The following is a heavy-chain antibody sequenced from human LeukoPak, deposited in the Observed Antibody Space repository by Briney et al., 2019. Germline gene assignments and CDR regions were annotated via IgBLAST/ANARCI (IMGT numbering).Heavy chain of an antibody. V-gene: IGHV1-2*02. J-gene: IGHJ3*01. CDR1: GYTLADYY. CDR3: ARDIPSTIYGYDV. Sequence: ASVTVFCTASGYTLADYYIHWLRQAPGQGLEWMGWIKSNRGGTQYAQKVQGRVTVTRDMSITTAYMELTRMTSDDTAVYYCARDIPSTIYGYDVWGQGTVVTVS. CDR2: IKSNRGGT. D-gene: IGHD1-14*01.